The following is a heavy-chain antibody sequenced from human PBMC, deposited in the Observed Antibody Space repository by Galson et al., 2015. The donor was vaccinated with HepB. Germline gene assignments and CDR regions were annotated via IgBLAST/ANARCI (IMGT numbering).Heavy chain of an antibody. CDR2: ISYDGSNK. J-gene: IGHJ6*02. CDR1: GFTFSNHA. Sequence: SLRLSCAASGFTFSNHATHWVRQAPGKGLGWVAVISYDGSNKYYADSVKGRFTISRDNSKNTLYLQMNSLRAEDTAVYYCARGDDYGDDYYYGMDVWGQGTTVTVSS. V-gene: IGHV3-30*04. CDR3: ARGDDYGDDYYYGMDV. D-gene: IGHD4-17*01.